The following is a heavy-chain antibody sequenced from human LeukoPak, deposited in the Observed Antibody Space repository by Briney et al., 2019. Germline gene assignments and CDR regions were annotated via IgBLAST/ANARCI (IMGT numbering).Heavy chain of an antibody. V-gene: IGHV3-23*01. CDR2: ITASGGST. CDR1: GFTFSNYA. J-gene: IGHJ4*02. Sequence: PGGSLRLSCAAAGFTFSNYAMSWVRQAPGKGLEWVSAITASGGSTYYAHSVKGRFTISRDNSKNTLHLQVNSLRADDTAIYYCAKKSSSSWPNFDFWGQGTLVTVSS. CDR3: AKKSSSSWPNFDF. D-gene: IGHD6-13*01.